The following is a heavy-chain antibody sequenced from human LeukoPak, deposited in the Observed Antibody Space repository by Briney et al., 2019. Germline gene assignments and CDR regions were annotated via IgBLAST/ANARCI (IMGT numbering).Heavy chain of an antibody. CDR1: GYSFTNYY. D-gene: IGHD2-2*01. Sequence: ASVKVSCKASGYSFTNYYVHWVRQAPGQGLEWVGIINPSGGSTTYAQKFQGRVTMTRDTSTSTVYMELSSLRSEDTAVYYCARAGYCSSTGCTFDYWGQGTLVTVSS. V-gene: IGHV1-46*01. CDR3: ARAGYCSSTGCTFDY. CDR2: INPSGGST. J-gene: IGHJ4*02.